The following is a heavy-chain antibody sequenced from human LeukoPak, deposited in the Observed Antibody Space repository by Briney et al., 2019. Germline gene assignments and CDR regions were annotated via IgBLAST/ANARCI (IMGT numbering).Heavy chain of an antibody. J-gene: IGHJ4*02. CDR3: TTELLLWFGELLDTNRFDY. D-gene: IGHD3-10*01. CDR1: GFTFSNAW. Sequence: GGSLRLSCAASGFTFSNAWMSWVRQAPGKGLEWVGRIKSKTDGGTTDYAAPVKGRFTISRDDSKNTLYLQMNSLKTEDTAVYYCTTELLLWFGELLDTNRFDYWGQGTLVTVSS. V-gene: IGHV3-15*01. CDR2: IKSKTDGGTT.